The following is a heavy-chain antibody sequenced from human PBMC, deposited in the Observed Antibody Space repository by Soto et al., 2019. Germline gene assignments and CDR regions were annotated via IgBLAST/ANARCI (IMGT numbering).Heavy chain of an antibody. D-gene: IGHD6-19*01. CDR1: GYTFTSYY. V-gene: IGHV1-46*01. Sequence: GASVKVSCKASGYTFTSYYMHWVREAPGQGLEWMGIINPSGGSTSYAQKFQGRVTMTRDTSTSTVYMELSSLRSEDTAVYYCARERLGVAVAGDRAFDIWDQGTMVTVSS. CDR2: INPSGGST. J-gene: IGHJ3*02. CDR3: ARERLGVAVAGDRAFDI.